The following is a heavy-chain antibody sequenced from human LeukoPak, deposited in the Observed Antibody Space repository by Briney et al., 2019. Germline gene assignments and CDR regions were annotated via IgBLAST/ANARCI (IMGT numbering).Heavy chain of an antibody. Sequence: PGGSLRLSCAASGFTFDDYAMHWVRQAPGRGLEWVSSISWNSGSIGYADSVKGRFTISRDNAENSLYLQMNSLRAEDTAVYYCARGDLDYGGTRYFPYDYWGQGTLVTVSS. CDR1: GFTFDDYA. CDR3: ARGDLDYGGTRYFPYDY. CDR2: ISWNSGSI. D-gene: IGHD4-23*01. J-gene: IGHJ4*02. V-gene: IGHV3-9*01.